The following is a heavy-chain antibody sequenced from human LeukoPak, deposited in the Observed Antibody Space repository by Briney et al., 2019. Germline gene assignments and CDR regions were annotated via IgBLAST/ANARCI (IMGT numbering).Heavy chain of an antibody. V-gene: IGHV4-59*12. D-gene: IGHD2-2*01. CDR2: VYYSGST. CDR1: GGSISTYY. CDR3: ARLVVVPAATRNWFDP. J-gene: IGHJ5*02. Sequence: SETLSLTCTVSGGSISTYYWSWIRQPPGKGLEWIGYVYYSGSTNYNPSLRSRVTISVDTSKNQFSLKLSSVTAADTAVYYCARLVVVPAATRNWFDPWGQGTLVTVSS.